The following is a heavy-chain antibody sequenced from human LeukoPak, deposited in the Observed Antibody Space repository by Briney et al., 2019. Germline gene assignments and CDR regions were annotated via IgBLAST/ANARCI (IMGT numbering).Heavy chain of an antibody. Sequence: GGSLRLSCAASGFTFSSYAMNWVRQAPGKGLEWVAHINPDGRDTYYVDSVKGRFTISRDNSKNTLYLQVNSLRAEDTAVYYCAKGGKWDVTPFDYWGQGTLVTVSS. V-gene: IGHV3-7*03. CDR3: AKGGKWDVTPFDY. CDR1: GFTFSSYA. J-gene: IGHJ4*02. CDR2: INPDGRDT. D-gene: IGHD1-26*01.